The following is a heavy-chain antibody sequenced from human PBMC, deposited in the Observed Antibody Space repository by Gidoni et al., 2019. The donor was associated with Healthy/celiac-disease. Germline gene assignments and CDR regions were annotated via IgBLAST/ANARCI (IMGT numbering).Heavy chain of an antibody. CDR1: GGSISSSRYY. D-gene: IGHD1-1*01. CDR3: ARRGKTGTTGTPLFDY. Sequence: QLQLQESCPGLVKPSETLSLTCTVSGGSISSSRYYWGWIRQPPGKGLEWIGSIYYSGSTYYNPSRKSRVTIAVDTSKNQFALKLSSVTAADTAVYYCARRGKTGTTGTPLFDYWGQGTLVTVSS. J-gene: IGHJ4*02. V-gene: IGHV4-39*07. CDR2: IYYSGST.